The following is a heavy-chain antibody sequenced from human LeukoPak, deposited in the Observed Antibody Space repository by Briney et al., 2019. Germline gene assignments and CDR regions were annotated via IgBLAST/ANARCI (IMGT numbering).Heavy chain of an antibody. CDR1: GLTFRNYG. J-gene: IGHJ4*02. Sequence: PGGSLRPSCAASGLTFRNYGMHWVRQAPGKGLEWVAVIWYDGSNKYYADSVKGRFTISRDNSKNTLYLQMNSLRAEDTAVYYCAKEVYGYCSSTSCYAGGFDCWGQGTLVTVSS. CDR2: IWYDGSNK. V-gene: IGHV3-30*02. CDR3: AKEVYGYCSSTSCYAGGFDC. D-gene: IGHD2-2*01.